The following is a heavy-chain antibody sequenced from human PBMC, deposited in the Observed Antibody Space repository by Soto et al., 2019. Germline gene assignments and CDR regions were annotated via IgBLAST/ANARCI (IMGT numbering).Heavy chain of an antibody. Sequence: DVQLLESGGGLVQPGGSLRLTCAASGFTLSNYAMSWVRQAPGKGLEWVSVVSGHSRSIYYADSVRGRFTISRDNSKNTLYLQMNSLRVEDTALYHCAKTNPSSAHTSGWNDWFDPWGQGTLVTVSS. D-gene: IGHD6-19*01. CDR2: VSGHSRSI. CDR3: AKTNPSSAHTSGWNDWFDP. J-gene: IGHJ5*02. V-gene: IGHV3-23*01. CDR1: GFTLSNYA.